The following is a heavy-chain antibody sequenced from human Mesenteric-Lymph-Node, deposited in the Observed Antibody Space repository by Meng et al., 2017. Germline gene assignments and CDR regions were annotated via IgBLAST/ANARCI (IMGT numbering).Heavy chain of an antibody. CDR3: ARDNVAAADYYYYYGMDV. D-gene: IGHD6-13*01. J-gene: IGHJ6*02. Sequence: SETLSLTCTVSGDSISTYYWSWIRQPPGKGLEWIGYSHNNGNTNYNPSLKSRVTISVDASKNQFSLKMSSVTAADTAVYFCARDNVAAADYYYYYGMDVCGQATT. V-gene: IGHV4-59*01. CDR2: SHNNGNT. CDR1: GDSISTYY.